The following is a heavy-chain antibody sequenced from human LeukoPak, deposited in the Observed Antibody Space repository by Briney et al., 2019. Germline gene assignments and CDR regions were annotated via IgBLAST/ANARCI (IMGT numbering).Heavy chain of an antibody. CDR2: IKQDGNEK. V-gene: IGHV3-7*01. D-gene: IGHD4/OR15-4a*01. J-gene: IGHJ4*02. Sequence: GGSLRLSCAASGFRFNTYWMSWVRQAPGKGLEWVANIKQDGNEKYYADSVKGRFTISRDNGKNSLDLQMNSLRADDTAVYYCARDTLGEGEDANYAVYYFDYWGQGTVVTISS. CDR1: GFRFNTYW. CDR3: ARDTLGEGEDANYAVYYFDY.